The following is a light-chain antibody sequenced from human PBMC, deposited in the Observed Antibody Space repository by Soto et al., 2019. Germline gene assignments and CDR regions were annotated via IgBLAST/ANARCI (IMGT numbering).Light chain of an antibody. CDR2: LNSDGSH. CDR1: SGHSSYA. CDR3: QTWGGDSVI. J-gene: IGLJ2*01. Sequence: QSVLTQSPSASASLGASVKLTCTLSSGHSSYAIAWHQQQPEKGPRFLMKLNSDGSHSKGDGISDRFSGSSSGAERYLTISRLQSEDEADYYCQTWGGDSVIFGGGTKLTVL. V-gene: IGLV4-69*01.